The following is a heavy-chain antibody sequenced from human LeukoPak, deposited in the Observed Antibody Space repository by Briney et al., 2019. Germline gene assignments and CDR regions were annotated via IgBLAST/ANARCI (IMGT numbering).Heavy chain of an antibody. CDR3: AGWYSSSWLFDY. Sequence: PGGSLRLSCAASGFTVSGNYMSWVRQAPGKGLEWVSVIDSGDNTYYADSVKGRFTISRDKSRNTLYLQMNILRTEDTAAYYCAGWYSSSWLFDYWGQGTLVTVSS. V-gene: IGHV3-53*01. CDR2: IDSGDNT. J-gene: IGHJ4*02. CDR1: GFTVSGNY. D-gene: IGHD6-13*01.